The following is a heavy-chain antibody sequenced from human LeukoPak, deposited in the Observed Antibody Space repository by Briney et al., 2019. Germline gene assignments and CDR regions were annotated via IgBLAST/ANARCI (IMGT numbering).Heavy chain of an antibody. CDR1: GFTFSSYA. CDR2: ISGSGGST. CDR3: ARDPTSEGSGSYNWYFDL. V-gene: IGHV3-23*01. D-gene: IGHD3-10*01. J-gene: IGHJ2*01. Sequence: GGSLRLSCAASGFTFSSYAMSWVRQAPGKGLEWVSAISGSGGSTYYADSVKGRFTISRDNSKNTLYLQMNSLRAEDTAVYYCARDPTSEGSGSYNWYFDLWGRGTLVTVSS.